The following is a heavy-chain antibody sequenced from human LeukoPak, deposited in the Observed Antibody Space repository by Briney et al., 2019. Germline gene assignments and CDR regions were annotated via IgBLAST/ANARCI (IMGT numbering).Heavy chain of an antibody. Sequence: GGSLRLSCAASGFTFSSYSMNWVRQAPGKGLEWVSYISSRSTPIYYADSVKGRFTISRDNAKNSLYLQMNSLRAEDTAVYYCARGDDYSKTPDYWGQGTLVTVSS. D-gene: IGHD4-11*01. CDR3: ARGDDYSKTPDY. CDR2: ISSRSTPI. J-gene: IGHJ4*02. CDR1: GFTFSSYS. V-gene: IGHV3-48*01.